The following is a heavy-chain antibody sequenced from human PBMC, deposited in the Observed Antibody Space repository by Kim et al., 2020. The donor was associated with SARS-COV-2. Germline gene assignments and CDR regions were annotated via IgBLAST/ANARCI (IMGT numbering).Heavy chain of an antibody. D-gene: IGHD3-10*01. J-gene: IGHJ4*02. Sequence: ADSVEGRVTISRANSKTTVYLQMNSLRPEDTAIYYCARDLYYYGSGITDYWGQGTPVTVSS. V-gene: IGHV3-53*05. CDR3: ARDLYYYGSGITDY.